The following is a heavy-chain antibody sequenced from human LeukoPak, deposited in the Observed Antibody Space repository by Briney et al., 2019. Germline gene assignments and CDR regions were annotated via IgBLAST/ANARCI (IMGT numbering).Heavy chain of an antibody. CDR1: GGTFSSYA. CDR3: ARAAYYCSSTSCQHLAGGYYFDY. CDR2: IIPIFGTA. Sequence: SVKVSCKASGGTFSSYAISWVRQAPGQGLEWMGGIIPIFGTANYAQKFQGRVTITADESTSTAYMELSSLRSEDTAVYYCARAAYYCSSTSCQHLAGGYYFDYWGQGTLVAVSS. J-gene: IGHJ4*02. D-gene: IGHD2-2*01. V-gene: IGHV1-69*13.